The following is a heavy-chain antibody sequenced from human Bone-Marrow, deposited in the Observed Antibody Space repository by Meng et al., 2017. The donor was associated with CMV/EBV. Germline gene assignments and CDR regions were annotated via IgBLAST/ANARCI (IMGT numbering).Heavy chain of an antibody. V-gene: IGHV4-59*12. Sequence: GSLRLSCTVSGGSISSYYWSWIRQPPGKGLEWIGYIYYSGSTNYNPSLKSRVTISVDTSKNQFSLKLSSVTAADTAVYYCAKTHDYGGNSVLDYWGQGTLVTVSS. CDR3: AKTHDYGGNSVLDY. CDR1: GGSISSYY. J-gene: IGHJ4*02. CDR2: IYYSGST. D-gene: IGHD4-23*01.